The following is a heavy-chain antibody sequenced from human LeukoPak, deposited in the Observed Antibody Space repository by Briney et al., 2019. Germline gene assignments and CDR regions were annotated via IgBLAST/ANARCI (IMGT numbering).Heavy chain of an antibody. D-gene: IGHD6-19*01. CDR3: ARLLTPSNIVVTGKADY. Sequence: GGSLRLSCAASGFTFSSYSMNWVRQAPGKGLEWVSYISSSSSTIYYADSVKGRLTISRDNAKNTLYLQMNSLRAEDTAVYYCARLLTPSNIVVTGKADYWGQGTLVTVSS. CDR1: GFTFSSYS. J-gene: IGHJ4*02. V-gene: IGHV3-48*04. CDR2: ISSSSSTI.